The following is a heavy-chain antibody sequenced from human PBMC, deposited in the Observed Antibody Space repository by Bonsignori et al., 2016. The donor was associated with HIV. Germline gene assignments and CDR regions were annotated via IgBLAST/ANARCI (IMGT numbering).Heavy chain of an antibody. J-gene: IGHJ6*04. CDR2: IYYTGNT. CDR1: GASIINSKSSY. Sequence: SETLSLTCSVSGASIINSKSSYWGWIRQPPGKGLEWIGNIYYTGNTYYSPSLQSRVTISVDTSKNQVSLNLKSVTAADTAVYYCVRLGTRDLWSSYDPPSYYMDLWGRGTMVTVSS. D-gene: IGHD3-3*01. V-gene: IGHV4-39*07. CDR3: VRLGTRDLWSSYDPPSYYMDL.